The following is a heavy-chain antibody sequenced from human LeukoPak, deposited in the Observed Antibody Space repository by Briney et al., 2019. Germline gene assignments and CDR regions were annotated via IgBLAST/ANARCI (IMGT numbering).Heavy chain of an antibody. V-gene: IGHV4-59*01. Sequence: PSETLSLTCTVSGGSISSYYWSWIRQPPGKGLEWIGYIYYSGSTNYNPSLKSRATISVDTSKNQFSLKLSSVTAADTAVYYCARGVLLWFGDRAFDIWGQGTMVTVSS. D-gene: IGHD3-10*01. CDR3: ARGVLLWFGDRAFDI. CDR1: GGSISSYY. CDR2: IYYSGST. J-gene: IGHJ3*02.